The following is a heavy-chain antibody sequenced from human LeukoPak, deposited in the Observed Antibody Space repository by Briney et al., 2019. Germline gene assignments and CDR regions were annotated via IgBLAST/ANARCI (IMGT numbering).Heavy chain of an antibody. J-gene: IGHJ6*03. D-gene: IGHD3-10*01. CDR2: ISASGGTT. V-gene: IGHV3-23*01. CDR3: ARDHREYRLDYYYMDV. Sequence: PGGSLRLSCAASGFTFNNYAMSWVRQAPGKGLEWVSSISASGGTTYYADSVKGRFTISRDNSKNTLYLQMNSLRAEDTAVYYCARDHREYRLDYYYMDVWGKGTTVTVSS. CDR1: GFTFNNYA.